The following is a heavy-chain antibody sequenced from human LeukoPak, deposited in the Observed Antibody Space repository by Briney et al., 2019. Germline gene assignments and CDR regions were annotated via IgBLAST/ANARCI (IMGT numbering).Heavy chain of an antibody. V-gene: IGHV3-30-3*01. CDR3: ARVQGGVGDY. CDR1: GFTFSSYA. Sequence: PGGSLRLSCAASGFTFSSYAMHWVRQAPGKGLEWVAVISYDGSNKYYADSVKGRFTISRDNSKNTLYLQMNSLRAEDTAVYYCARVQGGVGDYWGQGTLVTVSS. J-gene: IGHJ4*02. D-gene: IGHD1-26*01. CDR2: ISYDGSNK.